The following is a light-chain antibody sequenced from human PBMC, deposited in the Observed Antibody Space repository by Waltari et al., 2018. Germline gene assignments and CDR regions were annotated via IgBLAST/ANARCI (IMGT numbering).Light chain of an antibody. CDR2: AAS. Sequence: DIQMTQSPSSLSASVGDRVTITCRASQSISSYLNWYQQNPGKAPKLLIYAASSLQSGVPSRFSGSGSGTEFTLTISSLQPEDFATYYCQQSYSTLWTFGQGTKVEIK. V-gene: IGKV1-39*01. J-gene: IGKJ1*01. CDR1: QSISSY. CDR3: QQSYSTLWT.